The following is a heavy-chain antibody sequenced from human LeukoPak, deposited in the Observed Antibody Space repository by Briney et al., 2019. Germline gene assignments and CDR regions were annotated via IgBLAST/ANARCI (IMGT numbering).Heavy chain of an antibody. CDR3: ARRRDDPKFDY. CDR1: GYTFTGYY. V-gene: IGHV1-2*02. D-gene: IGHD1-1*01. CDR2: INPDNGVT. J-gene: IGHJ4*02. Sequence: GASVKVSCKASGYTFTGYYIHWVRQAPGQGLEWMGWINPDNGVTNYAQKFQGRVTITRDTSISTAYMELSRLRSDDTAVYHCARRRDDPKFDYRGQGTLVTVSS.